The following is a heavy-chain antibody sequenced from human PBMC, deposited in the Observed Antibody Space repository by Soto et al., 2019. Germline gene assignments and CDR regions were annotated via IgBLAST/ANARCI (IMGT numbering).Heavy chain of an antibody. Sequence: ASVKVSCKASGYTFTSYGISWVRQAPGQGLEWMGWISAYNGNTNYAQKLQGRVTMTTDTSTSTAYMELRSLRSDDTAVYYCARERVTTYYDILTGYSDFDYWGQGTLVTV. D-gene: IGHD3-9*01. CDR2: ISAYNGNT. CDR1: GYTFTSYG. CDR3: ARERVTTYYDILTGYSDFDY. V-gene: IGHV1-18*01. J-gene: IGHJ4*02.